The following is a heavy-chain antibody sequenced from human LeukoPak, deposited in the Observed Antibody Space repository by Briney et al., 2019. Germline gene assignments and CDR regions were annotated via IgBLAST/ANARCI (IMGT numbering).Heavy chain of an antibody. D-gene: IGHD1-26*01. CDR3: ARVGSSGSYNEDY. CDR2: ISTSSSYI. J-gene: IGHJ4*02. CDR1: GFTFSTYS. V-gene: IGHV3-21*01. Sequence: GGSLRLSCAASGFTFSTYSMNWVRQAPGKGLEWVSSISTSSSYIYYADSVKGRFTISRDNAKNSLYLQMNSLRAEDTAVYYCARVGSSGSYNEDYWGQGTLVTVSS.